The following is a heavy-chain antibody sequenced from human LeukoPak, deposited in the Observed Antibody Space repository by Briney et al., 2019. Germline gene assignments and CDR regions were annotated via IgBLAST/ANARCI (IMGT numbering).Heavy chain of an antibody. CDR3: ARGPTIFGVVTHINYYYYYGMDV. CDR1: GYTFTSYY. J-gene: IGHJ6*02. Sequence: ASVKVSCKASGYTFTSYYMHWVRQAPGQGLEWMGIINPSGGSTSYAQKFQGRVTMTRDTSTSTVYMELSSLRSEDTAVYYCARGPTIFGVVTHINYYYYYGMDVWGQGTTVTVSS. V-gene: IGHV1-46*01. D-gene: IGHD3-3*01. CDR2: INPSGGST.